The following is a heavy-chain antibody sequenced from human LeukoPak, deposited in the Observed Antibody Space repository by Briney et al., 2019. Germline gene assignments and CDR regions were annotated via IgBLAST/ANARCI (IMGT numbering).Heavy chain of an antibody. Sequence: ASVKVSCKASGYTFTGYYMHWVRQAPGQGLEWMGWINPNSGGTNYAQKSQGRVTMTRDMSTSTVYMELSSLRSEDTAVYYCARRGDSSGYYYYYYYYMDVWGKGTTVTVSS. CDR3: ARRGDSSGYYYYYYYYMDV. D-gene: IGHD3-22*01. CDR2: INPNSGGT. J-gene: IGHJ6*03. V-gene: IGHV1-2*02. CDR1: GYTFTGYY.